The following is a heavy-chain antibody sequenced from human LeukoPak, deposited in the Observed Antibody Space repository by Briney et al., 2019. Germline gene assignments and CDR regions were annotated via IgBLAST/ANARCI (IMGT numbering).Heavy chain of an antibody. CDR3: ARHADSGFGELAFDY. Sequence: SETLSLTCTVSGDSISSSPYYWGWIRQPPGKGLEWIGSLYLSRSTYYNPSLKSRVTISVDTSKNQVSLKLTSVTAADTAVYYCARHADSGFGELAFDYWGQGTLVTVSS. D-gene: IGHD3-10*01. CDR2: LYLSRST. CDR1: GDSISSSPYY. V-gene: IGHV4-39*01. J-gene: IGHJ4*02.